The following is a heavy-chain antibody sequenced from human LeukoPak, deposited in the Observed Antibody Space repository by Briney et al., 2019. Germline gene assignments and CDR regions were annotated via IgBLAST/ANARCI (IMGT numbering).Heavy chain of an antibody. D-gene: IGHD1-26*01. CDR2: IRNKSDGGTT. CDR1: GFTFSNAW. J-gene: IGHJ4*02. CDR3: TPWGWSFSRY. Sequence: PGGSLRLSCAASGFTFSNAWMAWVRQAPGKGLVFVGRIRNKSDGGTTDSAYPLKGRFTISRDDSTNTLYLQMNSLETEDTAGYYWTPWGWSFSRYWGRGTVVPVLS. V-gene: IGHV3-15*01.